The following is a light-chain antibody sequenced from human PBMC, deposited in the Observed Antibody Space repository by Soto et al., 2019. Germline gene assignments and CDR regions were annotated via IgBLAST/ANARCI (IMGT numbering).Light chain of an antibody. CDR3: AAWDDSLNGVV. CDR2: SNN. J-gene: IGLJ2*01. V-gene: IGLV1-44*01. CDR1: SSNIGSNT. Sequence: QSVLTQPPSASGTPGQRVTVSCSGSSSNIGSNTVNWYQQLPGTAPKLLIYSNNQRPSGVPDRFSCSKSGTSASLAISGVQSEDEADYYCAAWDDSLNGVVFGGGTKLTVL.